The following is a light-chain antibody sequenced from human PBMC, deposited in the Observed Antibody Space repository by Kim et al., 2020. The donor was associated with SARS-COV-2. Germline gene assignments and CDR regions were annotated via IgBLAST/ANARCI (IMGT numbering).Light chain of an antibody. CDR3: NSRDSSGNHVV. V-gene: IGLV3-19*01. CDR2: GKN. CDR1: SLRSYY. J-gene: IGLJ2*01. Sequence: ALRQTVRRTCQGDSLRSYYAGWYQQKPGQAPVLVIYGKNNRPSGIPDRFSGSSSGNTASLTITGAQAEDEADYYCNSRDSSGNHVVFGGGTQLTVL.